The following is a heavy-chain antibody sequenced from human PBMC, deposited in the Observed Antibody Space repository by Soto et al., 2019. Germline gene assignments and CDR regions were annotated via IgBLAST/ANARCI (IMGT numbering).Heavy chain of an antibody. Sequence: GASVKVSCKASGYTFTSYGISWVRQAPGQGLEWMGWISAYNGNTNYAQKLQGRVTMTTDTSTSTAYMELRSLGSDDTAVYYCARVLYSGGSGWFDPWGRGTLVTVSS. CDR2: ISAYNGNT. CDR1: GYTFTSYG. D-gene: IGHD1-26*01. J-gene: IGHJ5*02. V-gene: IGHV1-18*01. CDR3: ARVLYSGGSGWFDP.